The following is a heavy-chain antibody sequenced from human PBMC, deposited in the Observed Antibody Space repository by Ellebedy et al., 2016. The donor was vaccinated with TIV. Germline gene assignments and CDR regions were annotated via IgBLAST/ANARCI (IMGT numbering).Heavy chain of an antibody. V-gene: IGHV4-59*08. Sequence: MPSETLSLTCSVSGGSVSSHYWSWIRQPPGKGLEWIAYIFYRGSTNYNPSLKSRVTVSVYTSKNQFSLTLDSVTAADTAVYYCARHFRYTYGHLIDWGPGILVTVAS. CDR1: GGSVSSHY. D-gene: IGHD5-18*01. CDR2: IFYRGST. CDR3: ARHFRYTYGHLID. J-gene: IGHJ4*02.